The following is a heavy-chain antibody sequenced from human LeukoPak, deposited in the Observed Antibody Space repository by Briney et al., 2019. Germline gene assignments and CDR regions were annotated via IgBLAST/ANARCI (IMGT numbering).Heavy chain of an antibody. CDR3: AKDNPALHY. CDR2: ISKDESNK. CDR1: GFSFSTFG. J-gene: IGHJ4*02. V-gene: IGHV3-30*18. Sequence: GGSLRLSCAASGFSFSTFGMHWVRQTPGKGLEWVSHISKDESNKYYADSVKGRFTVSRDTSKNTLFLQMNSLRVEDTAVYYCAKDNPALHYWGQGTLVTVSS.